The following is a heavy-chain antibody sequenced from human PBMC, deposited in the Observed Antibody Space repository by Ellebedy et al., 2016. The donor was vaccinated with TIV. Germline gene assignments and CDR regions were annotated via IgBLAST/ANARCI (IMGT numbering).Heavy chain of an antibody. CDR3: ARESSPRAVAGTHGDY. CDR1: GFTFGSDA. V-gene: IGHV3-23*01. CDR2: ITNSGDST. Sequence: GGSLRLSCAASGFTFGSDAMSWVRQAPGKGLEWVSAITNSGDSTYYADSVKGRFTISRDNSKNTLYLQMNSLRAEDTAVYYCARESSPRAVAGTHGDYWGQGTLVTVSS. D-gene: IGHD6-19*01. J-gene: IGHJ4*02.